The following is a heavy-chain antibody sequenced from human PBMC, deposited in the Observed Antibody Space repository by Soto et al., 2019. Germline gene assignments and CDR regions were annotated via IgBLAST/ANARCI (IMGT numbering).Heavy chain of an antibody. V-gene: IGHV3-33*01. J-gene: IGHJ6*02. CDR2: IWYDGSNK. CDR3: ARDPVGATSGVDYYYYGMDV. D-gene: IGHD1-26*01. CDR1: GFTFSSYG. Sequence: QVQLVESGGGVVQPGRSLRLSCAASGFTFSSYGMHWVRQAPGKGLEWVAVIWYDGSNKYYADSVKGRFTISRDNSKNTLYLQTNSLRAEDTAVYYCARDPVGATSGVDYYYYGMDVWGQGTTVTVSS.